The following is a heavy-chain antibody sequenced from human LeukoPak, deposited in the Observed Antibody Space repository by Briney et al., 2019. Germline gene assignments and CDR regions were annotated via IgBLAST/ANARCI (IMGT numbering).Heavy chain of an antibody. D-gene: IGHD3-3*01. Sequence: ASVKVSCKASGYTFTGYYMHWVRQAPGQGLEWMGWINPNSGGTNYAQKFQGRVTMTRDTTISTAYMELSRLRSDDTAVYYCARGWGVVTQEGPMDVWGKGTTVTVSS. J-gene: IGHJ6*03. CDR1: GYTFTGYY. CDR3: ARGWGVVTQEGPMDV. V-gene: IGHV1-2*02. CDR2: INPNSGGT.